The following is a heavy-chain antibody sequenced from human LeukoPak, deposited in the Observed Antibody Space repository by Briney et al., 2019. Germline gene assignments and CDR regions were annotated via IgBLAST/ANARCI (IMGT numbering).Heavy chain of an antibody. J-gene: IGHJ4*02. Sequence: PSETLSLTCTVSGGSISSINYYWGWIRQPPGKGLEWIGSIYYSGSTYYHPSLKSRVTISVDTSKNQFSLKLRSVTAADTAVYYCARPRGRTMYSGSYFDYWGQGTLVTVSS. CDR3: ARPRGRTMYSGSYFDY. V-gene: IGHV4-39*07. D-gene: IGHD1-26*01. CDR2: IYYSGST. CDR1: GGSISSINYY.